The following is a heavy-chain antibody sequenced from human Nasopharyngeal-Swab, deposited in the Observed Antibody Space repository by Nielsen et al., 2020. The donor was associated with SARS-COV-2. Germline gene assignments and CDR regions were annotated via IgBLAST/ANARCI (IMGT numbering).Heavy chain of an antibody. CDR2: ISAYNGNT. V-gene: IGHV1-18*01. CDR3: ARDGTTGTTAFDY. Sequence: WVRQAPGQGLEWMGWISAYNGNTNYAQKLQGRVTMTTDTSTSTAYMELRSLRSDDTAVYYCARDGTTGTTAFDYWGQGTLVTVSS. D-gene: IGHD1-1*01. J-gene: IGHJ4*02.